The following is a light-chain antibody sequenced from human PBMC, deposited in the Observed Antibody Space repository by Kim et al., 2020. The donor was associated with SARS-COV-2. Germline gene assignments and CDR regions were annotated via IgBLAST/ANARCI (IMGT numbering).Light chain of an antibody. CDR2: RNN. J-gene: IGLJ3*02. CDR3: SAWNSSLSAWV. CDR1: SSKAGYKG. Sequence: RQNDTLYCAGNSSKAGYKGAAWLQAHRGHQTKRLSHRNNNRPSGISERVSASRSGNTAALTITGLQPEDEADYYCSAWNSSLSAWVFGGGTQRTVL. V-gene: IGLV10-54*01.